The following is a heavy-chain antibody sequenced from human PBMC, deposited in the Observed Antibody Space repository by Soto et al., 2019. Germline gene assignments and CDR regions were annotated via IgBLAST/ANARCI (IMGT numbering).Heavy chain of an antibody. CDR1: GYTFTGYY. CDR3: AREDYGSGSRYYGMDV. Sequence: ASVKVSCKASGYTFTGYYMHWVRQAPGQGLEWMGWINPNSGGTNYAQKFQGWVTMTRDTSISTAYMELSRLRSDDTAVYYCAREDYGSGSRYYGMDVWGQGTTVTVSS. J-gene: IGHJ6*02. V-gene: IGHV1-2*04. CDR2: INPNSGGT. D-gene: IGHD3-10*01.